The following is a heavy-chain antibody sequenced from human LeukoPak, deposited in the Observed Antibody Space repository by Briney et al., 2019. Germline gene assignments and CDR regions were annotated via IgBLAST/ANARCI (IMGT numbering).Heavy chain of an antibody. D-gene: IGHD6-6*01. CDR3: TRARDYFDY. Sequence: GGSLRLSCTASGFTFGDYAMSWVRQAPGKGLEWVGFIRSKAYGGTTEYAASVKGRFTISRDDPKSIAYLQMNSLKTEDTAVYYCTRARDYFDYWGQGTLSPSPQ. CDR2: IRSKAYGGTT. V-gene: IGHV3-49*04. CDR1: GFTFGDYA. J-gene: IGHJ4*02.